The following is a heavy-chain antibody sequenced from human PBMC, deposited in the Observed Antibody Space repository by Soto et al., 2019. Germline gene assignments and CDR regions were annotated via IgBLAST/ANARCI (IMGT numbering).Heavy chain of an antibody. Sequence: SETLSLTCTVSGGSISSYYWGWIRQPPGKGLEWIGSIYYSGSTYYNPSLKSRVTISVDTSKNQFSLKLSSVTAADTAVYYCARQLRIAAAGTADRYYYYGMDVWGQGTTVTVSS. J-gene: IGHJ6*02. D-gene: IGHD6-13*01. CDR3: ARQLRIAAAGTADRYYYYGMDV. V-gene: IGHV4-39*01. CDR1: GGSISSYY. CDR2: IYYSGST.